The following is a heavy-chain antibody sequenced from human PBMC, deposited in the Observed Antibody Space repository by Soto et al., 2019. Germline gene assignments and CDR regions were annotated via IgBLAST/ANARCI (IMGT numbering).Heavy chain of an antibody. CDR2: ITPFNGNT. CDR3: AARIWFGELGHDAFDI. CDR1: GYTFTYRY. Sequence: GASVKVSCKASGYTFTYRYLHWVRQAPGQALEWMGWITPFNGNTNYAQKFQDRVTITRDRSMSTAYMGLSSLRSEDTAMYYCAARIWFGELGHDAFDIWGQGTMVTVSS. D-gene: IGHD3-10*01. J-gene: IGHJ3*02. V-gene: IGHV1-45*02.